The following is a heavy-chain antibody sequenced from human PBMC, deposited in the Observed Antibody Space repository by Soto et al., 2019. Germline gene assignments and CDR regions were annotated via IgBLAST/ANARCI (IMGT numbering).Heavy chain of an antibody. CDR1: VFSFTNFA. J-gene: IGHJ4*02. CDR2: IGASGDIT. D-gene: IGHD2-21*02. CDR3: AKDDFTDRGDDYFDY. Sequence: RGSLRVSCASSVFSFTNFAMSWVRQAPGKGLEWVAGIGASGDITWYADSVKGRLSISRDNSKNTLYLQLNSLRFEDTAVYYCAKDDFTDRGDDYFDYWGPGTMVTVSS. V-gene: IGHV3-23*01.